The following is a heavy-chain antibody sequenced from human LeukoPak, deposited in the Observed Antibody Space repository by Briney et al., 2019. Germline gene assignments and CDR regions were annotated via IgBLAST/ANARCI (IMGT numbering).Heavy chain of an antibody. CDR3: ARRRIYCSGGTCFSSYYFDY. Sequence: GESLKTSCNSSWYSLTNYWIAWGPQMPGKGLEWMVINYPDDSDTKYSTSFQGQVTISDDQSISTAYLQQKSLEASDTATYYCARRRIYCSGGTCFSSYYFDYWRRGTLVTVSS. V-gene: IGHV5-51*01. CDR2: NYPDDSDT. D-gene: IGHD2-15*01. CDR1: WYSLTNYW. J-gene: IGHJ4*02.